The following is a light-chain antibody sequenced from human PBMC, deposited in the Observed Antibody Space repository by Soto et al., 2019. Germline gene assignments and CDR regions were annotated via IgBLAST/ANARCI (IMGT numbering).Light chain of an antibody. CDR3: QQDNSLPIA. Sequence: DIVFTQSPSVLSVSLGDRVTITCRASQGISTCLAWYQQKPGKAPMLLIYGASNMATGIPYRFSGSGSGTDFTLTINSLQSEDFAAYYCQQDNSLPIAFGQGTRLEIK. CDR1: QGISTC. CDR2: GAS. J-gene: IGKJ5*01. V-gene: IGKV3D-15*01.